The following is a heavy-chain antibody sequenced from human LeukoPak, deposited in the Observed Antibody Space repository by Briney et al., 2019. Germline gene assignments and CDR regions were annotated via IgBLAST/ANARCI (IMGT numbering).Heavy chain of an antibody. CDR1: GFTVSTNY. V-gene: IGHV3-66*01. CDR2: IYSGGST. J-gene: IGHJ4*02. D-gene: IGHD6-19*01. Sequence: GGSLRLSCGASGFTVSTNYMSWVRQAPGKGLEWVSIIYSGGSTYYADSVKGRFTISRDNSKNTLYLQMNSLRAEDTAVYYCARVTEKQYLPFDSWGQGTLVTVSS. CDR3: ARVTEKQYLPFDS.